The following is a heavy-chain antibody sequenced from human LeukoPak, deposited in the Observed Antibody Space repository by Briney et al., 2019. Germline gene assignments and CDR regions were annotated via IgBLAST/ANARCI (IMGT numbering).Heavy chain of an antibody. CDR3: ARVTAASYGYFQH. Sequence: SETLSLTCTVSGGSISSYYWSWIRQPPGKGPEWIGYIYYSGSTNYNPSLKSRVTISVDTSKNQFSLKLSSVTAADTAVYYCARVTAASYGYFQHWGQGTLVTVSS. V-gene: IGHV4-59*01. CDR1: GGSISSYY. D-gene: IGHD6-13*01. CDR2: IYYSGST. J-gene: IGHJ1*01.